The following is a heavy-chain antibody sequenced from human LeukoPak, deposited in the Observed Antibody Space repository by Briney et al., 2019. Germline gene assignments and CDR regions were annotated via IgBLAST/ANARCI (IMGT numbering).Heavy chain of an antibody. V-gene: IGHV1-18*04. D-gene: IGHD3-10*01. CDR2: ISAYNGNT. J-gene: IGHJ4*02. CDR3: ARTRWFGERIYFDY. CDR1: GYTFTSYG. Sequence: GASVEVSCKASGYTFTSYGISWVRQAPGQGLEWMGWISAYNGNTDYAQKLQGRVTMTTDTSTSTAYMELRSLRSDDTAVYYCARTRWFGERIYFDYWGQGTLVTVSS.